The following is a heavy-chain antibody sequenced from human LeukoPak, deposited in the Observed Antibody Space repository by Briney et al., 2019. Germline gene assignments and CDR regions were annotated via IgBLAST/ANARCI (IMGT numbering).Heavy chain of an antibody. CDR2: ISGGGGST. V-gene: IGHV3-23*01. Sequence: GGSLRLSCAASGFTFSTYAMTWVRQAPGKGLEWLSIISGGGGSTYYADSVKGRFTISRDNSKNTLYLQMNSLRAEDTAVYYCSIGSRVGASNPFDYWGQGTLVTVSS. CDR1: GFTFSTYA. D-gene: IGHD1-26*01. CDR3: SIGSRVGASNPFDY. J-gene: IGHJ4*02.